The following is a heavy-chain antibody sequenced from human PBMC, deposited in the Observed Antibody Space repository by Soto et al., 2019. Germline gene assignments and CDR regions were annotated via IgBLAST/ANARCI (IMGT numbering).Heavy chain of an antibody. Sequence: GGSMRLSCAASGFGVSNNYMSWVRQAPGKGLEWASAINSGGNTYYADSVKGRFTISRDNSKNTVYLQMNSVGAEDTAVYYCARTDGDLDVWGQGTTVTVSS. CDR2: INSGGNT. CDR1: GFGVSNNY. J-gene: IGHJ6*02. CDR3: ARTDGDLDV. D-gene: IGHD4-17*01. V-gene: IGHV3-66*01.